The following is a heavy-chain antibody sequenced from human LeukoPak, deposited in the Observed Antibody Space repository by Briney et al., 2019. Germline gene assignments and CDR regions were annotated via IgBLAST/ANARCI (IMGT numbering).Heavy chain of an antibody. Sequence: ASVKVSRKVSGYTLTELSMHWVRQAPGKGLEWMGGFDPEDGETIYAQKFQGRVTMTEDTSTDTAYMELSSLRSEDTAVYYCATGHDQLLLFNFDYWGQGTLVTVSS. D-gene: IGHD2-2*01. J-gene: IGHJ4*02. CDR1: GYTLTELS. V-gene: IGHV1-24*01. CDR2: FDPEDGET. CDR3: ATGHDQLLLFNFDY.